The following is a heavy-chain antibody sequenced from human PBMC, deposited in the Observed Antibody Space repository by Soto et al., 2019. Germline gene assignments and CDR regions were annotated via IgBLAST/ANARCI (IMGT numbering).Heavy chain of an antibody. J-gene: IGHJ6*02. Sequence: SETLSLTCAVSGGSFSGYYWGWFRQPPGKGLEWIGEINHSGTTSYNPSLKSRVTISVDSSKNQLSLKLSSVTAADTAVYFCAREEVPQWFSRGYYGMDVWGQGTTVTVSS. D-gene: IGHD2-8*01. CDR2: INHSGTT. CDR3: AREEVPQWFSRGYYGMDV. V-gene: IGHV4-34*01. CDR1: GGSFSGYY.